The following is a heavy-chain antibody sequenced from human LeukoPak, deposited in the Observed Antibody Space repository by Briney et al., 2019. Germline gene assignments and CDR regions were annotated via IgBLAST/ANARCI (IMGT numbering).Heavy chain of an antibody. CDR2: INHSGST. CDR3: ARGGTTLVDY. CDR1: GESFSAYY. D-gene: IGHD4-11*01. J-gene: IGHJ4*02. Sequence: PSETLSLTCAVYGESFSAYYWSWNRQPPGKGLEWIGDINHSGSTNYNPSLKSRVTISADTSKNQFSLELISVTAADTAVYYCARGGTTLVDYWAQGTLVTVSS. V-gene: IGHV4-34*01.